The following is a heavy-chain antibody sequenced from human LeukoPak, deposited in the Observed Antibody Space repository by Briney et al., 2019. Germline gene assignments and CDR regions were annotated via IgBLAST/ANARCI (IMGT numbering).Heavy chain of an antibody. D-gene: IGHD6-13*01. CDR1: GFTFSSYS. V-gene: IGHV3-33*08. Sequence: GGSLRLSCAASGFTFSSYSMNWVRQAPGKGLEWVAVIWYDGSNKYYADSVKGRFTISRDNSKNTLYLQMNSLRAEDTAVYYCAREGYSSSWYWFDPWGQGTLVTVSS. CDR2: IWYDGSNK. J-gene: IGHJ5*02. CDR3: AREGYSSSWYWFDP.